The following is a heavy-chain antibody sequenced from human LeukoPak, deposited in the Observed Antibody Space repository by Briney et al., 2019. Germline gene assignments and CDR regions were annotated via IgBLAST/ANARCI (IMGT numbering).Heavy chain of an antibody. CDR1: GGSFSGYY. CDR2: INHSGST. J-gene: IGHJ4*02. V-gene: IGHV4-34*01. D-gene: IGHD6-13*01. CDR3: ARGEAAGAFY. Sequence: SETLSLTCAVYGGSFSGYYWSWIRQPPGKGLEWIGEINHSGSTNYNPSLKSRVTISVDTSKNQSSLKLSSVTAADTAVYYCARGEAAGAFYWGQGTLVTVSS.